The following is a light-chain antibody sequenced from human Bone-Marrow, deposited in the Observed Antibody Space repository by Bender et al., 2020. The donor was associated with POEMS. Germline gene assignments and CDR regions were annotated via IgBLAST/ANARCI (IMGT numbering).Light chain of an antibody. V-gene: IGLV2-14*03. CDR1: SSDVGGYNY. CDR2: GYN. J-gene: IGLJ2*01. CDR3: AAWDDSLDGSVV. Sequence: QSALTQPASVSGSPGQSITISCTGTSSDVGGYNYVSWYQHHPGKGPKLLIYGYNNRPSGVPDRFSGSKSGTSASLAITGLQAEDEGDYYCAAWDDSLDGSVVFGGGTKLTVL.